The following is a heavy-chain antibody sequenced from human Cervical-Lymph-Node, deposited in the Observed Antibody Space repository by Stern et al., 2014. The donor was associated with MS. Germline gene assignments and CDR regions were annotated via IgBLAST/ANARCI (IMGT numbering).Heavy chain of an antibody. CDR1: GFTFSSYD. V-gene: IGHV3-13*01. D-gene: IGHD5-24*01. Sequence: VQLVQSGGGLVQPGGSLRLSCAASGFTFSSYDMHWVRQATGKGLEWVSAIGTAGDTYYPGSVKVRFTISRENAKNSLYLQMNSLRAGDTAVYYCARDVGDGYFDYWGQGTLVTVSS. CDR2: IGTAGDT. J-gene: IGHJ4*02. CDR3: ARDVGDGYFDY.